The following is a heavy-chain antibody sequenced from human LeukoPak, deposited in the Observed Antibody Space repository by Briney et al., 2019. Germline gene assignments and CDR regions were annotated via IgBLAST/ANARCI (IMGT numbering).Heavy chain of an antibody. Sequence: GGSLRLSCAASGFTFDDYGMSWVRQAPGKGLEWVSGINWNGGGTAYADSVKGRFTISRDNAKNSLYLQMNSLRAEDTALYYCARISSDCNGGSCYSEKDYWGQGTLVTVSS. CDR3: ARISSDCNGGSCYSEKDY. CDR2: INWNGGGT. CDR1: GFTFDDYG. D-gene: IGHD2-15*01. J-gene: IGHJ4*02. V-gene: IGHV3-20*04.